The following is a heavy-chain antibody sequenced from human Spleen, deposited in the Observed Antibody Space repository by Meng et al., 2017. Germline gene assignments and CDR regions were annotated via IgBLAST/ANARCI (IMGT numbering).Heavy chain of an antibody. J-gene: IGHJ5*02. V-gene: IGHV1-69*05. CDR3: ARGYESSANWFDP. CDR1: GGIFSNSV. Sequence: SVKVSCKAPGGIFSNSVVGWVRQAPGEGLEWMGGINGVFGTTNYAQEFQGRVTMTRDTSTAYMELSRLGSDDTAMYYCARGYESSANWFDPWGQGTLVTVSS. D-gene: IGHD3-22*01. CDR2: INGVFGTT.